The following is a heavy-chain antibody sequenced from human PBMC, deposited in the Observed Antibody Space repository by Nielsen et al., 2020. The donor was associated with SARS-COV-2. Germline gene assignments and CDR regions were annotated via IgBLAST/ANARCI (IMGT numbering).Heavy chain of an antibody. J-gene: IGHJ6*03. V-gene: IGHV3-53*01. CDR2: LYSGDTT. D-gene: IGHD3-9*01. CDR3: ARSLDPGYYYYMDV. Sequence: GGSLRLSCAASGFTVSSNYMNWVRQAPGKGLEWVSILYSGDTTYYADSVRGRFTISRDNSKNTMYLQMHSLRADDTAVYYCARSLDPGYYYYMDVWGKGTTVTVSS. CDR1: GFTVSSNY.